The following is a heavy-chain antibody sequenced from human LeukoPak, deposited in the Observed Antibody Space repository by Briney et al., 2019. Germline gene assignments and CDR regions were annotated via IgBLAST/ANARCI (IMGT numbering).Heavy chain of an antibody. CDR2: IHHSGS. D-gene: IGHD3-16*01. CDR3: ASVYDYVQS. Sequence: PSETLSLTCTVSGGSISTYYWSWIRQPPGKGLEWIGYIHHSGSNYNPSLNSRVTISVDTSKNQFSLKMSSVTAADTAVYYCASVYDYVQSWGQGTLVTVSS. V-gene: IGHV4-59*12. J-gene: IGHJ4*02. CDR1: GGSISTYY.